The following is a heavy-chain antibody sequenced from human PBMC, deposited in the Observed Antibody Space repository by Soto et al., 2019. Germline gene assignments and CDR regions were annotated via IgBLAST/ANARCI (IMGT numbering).Heavy chain of an antibody. CDR2: INPSGGSI. CDR1: GFTFSSYT. J-gene: IGHJ4*02. V-gene: IGHV3-23*01. D-gene: IGHD1-26*01. Sequence: GGSLRLSCAASGFTFSSYTMNWVRQAPGKGLEWVSGINPSGGSIYHADSVKGRFTISRDKSKNTVDLQMNSLRAEDTAVYYCAKDRDVDGLLWGQGTPVTVSS. CDR3: AKDRDVDGLL.